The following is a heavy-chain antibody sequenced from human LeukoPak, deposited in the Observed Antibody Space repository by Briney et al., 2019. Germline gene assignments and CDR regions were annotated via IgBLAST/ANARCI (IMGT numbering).Heavy chain of an antibody. CDR2: INPNSGGT. J-gene: IGHJ5*02. CDR1: GYTFTGYY. V-gene: IGHV1-2*06. Sequence: ASVKVSCKASGYTFTGYYMHWVRQAPGQGLEWMGRINPNSGGTNYAQKFQGRVTMTRDTSISTAYMELSRLRSDDTAVYYCSRDHITVTNNWFDPWGQGTLVTVSS. CDR3: SRDHITVTNNWFDP. D-gene: IGHD1-20*01.